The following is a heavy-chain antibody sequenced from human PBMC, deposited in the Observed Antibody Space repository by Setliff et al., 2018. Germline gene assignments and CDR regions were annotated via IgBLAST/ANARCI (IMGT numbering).Heavy chain of an antibody. D-gene: IGHD6-19*01. CDR3: AREGGGSGWTPDS. CDR1: GGSISNYY. CDR2: IYYNGRS. Sequence: SETLSLTCTVSGGSISNYYWSWIRQSPGKGLEWIGCIYYNGRSDHNPSFQSRVTMSVDRSKNQFSLNLRAMTAADTAVYYCAREGGGSGWTPDSWGQGTLVTVSS. V-gene: IGHV4-59*01. J-gene: IGHJ4*02.